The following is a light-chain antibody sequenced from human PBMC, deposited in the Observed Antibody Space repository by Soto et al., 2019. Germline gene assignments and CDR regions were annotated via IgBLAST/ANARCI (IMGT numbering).Light chain of an antibody. CDR1: SSDVGDYNY. J-gene: IGLJ2*01. Sequence: QSVLTQPPSASGTPGQSVTIPCTGTSSDVGDYNYVSWYQQHPGKAPNLVIYEVSRRPSGVPDRFSGSKSGNTASLTVSGLQAEDEADYYCSSNAGSNNLVFGGGTKVTVL. V-gene: IGLV2-8*01. CDR3: SSNAGSNNLV. CDR2: EVS.